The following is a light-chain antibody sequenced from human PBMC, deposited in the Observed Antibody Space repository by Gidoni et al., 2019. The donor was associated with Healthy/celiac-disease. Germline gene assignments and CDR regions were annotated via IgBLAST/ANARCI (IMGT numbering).Light chain of an antibody. CDR1: QSVSSY. V-gene: IGKV3-11*01. J-gene: IGKJ4*01. CDR3: QQRSNWLT. Sequence: EIVFTQSPATLSLSPGERATLSFRASQSVSSYLAWYQQKPGQAPRPLIYDASNRATGIPARFSGSGSGTDFTLTISSLEPEDFAVYYCQQRSNWLTFGGGTKVEIK. CDR2: DAS.